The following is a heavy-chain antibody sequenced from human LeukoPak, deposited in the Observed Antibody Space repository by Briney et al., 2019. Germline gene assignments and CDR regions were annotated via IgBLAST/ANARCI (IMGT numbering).Heavy chain of an antibody. V-gene: IGHV3-7*01. D-gene: IGHD6-19*01. CDR3: AGPPQAGPFDH. CDR1: GFTFSSYS. CDR2: IKPDGSKT. J-gene: IGHJ4*02. Sequence: PGGSLRLSCAASGFTFSSYSMNWVRQAPGKGLEWVANIKPDGSKTTYADSVEGRFTISRDNTKNSLYLQINSLRVDDTAVYYCAGPPQAGPFDHWGQGTQVTVSS.